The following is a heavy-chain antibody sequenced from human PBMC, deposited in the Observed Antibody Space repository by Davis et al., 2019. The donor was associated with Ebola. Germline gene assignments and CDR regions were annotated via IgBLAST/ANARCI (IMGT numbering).Heavy chain of an antibody. J-gene: IGHJ4*02. CDR1: GFTFSSYG. Sequence: PGGSLRLSCAASGFTFSSYGMTWVRQAPGKGPEWVAHIKEDGSVKDYVDSVKGRFTISRDNAKNSLYLQMNSLRVEDTAVYYCVRDGWDSLFDYWGQGTMVTVSS. CDR2: IKEDGSVK. V-gene: IGHV3-7*03. D-gene: IGHD6-19*01. CDR3: VRDGWDSLFDY.